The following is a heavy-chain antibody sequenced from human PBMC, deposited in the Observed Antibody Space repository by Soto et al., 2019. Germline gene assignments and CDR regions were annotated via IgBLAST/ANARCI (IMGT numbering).Heavy chain of an antibody. V-gene: IGHV3-7*01. CDR2: IKQDGNEK. J-gene: IGHJ3*02. CDR1: GFTFSDYW. CDR3: ARGLGSSGCCSQWDAFYI. D-gene: IGHD6-19*01. Sequence: GGSLRLSCAVSGFTFSDYWMSWVRQAPGKGLEWVANIKQDGNEKYYVDSVKGRFTISRDNAKNSLYLQMNSLRAEDTAVFYFARGLGSSGCCSQWDAFYICGRGTMVTVSS.